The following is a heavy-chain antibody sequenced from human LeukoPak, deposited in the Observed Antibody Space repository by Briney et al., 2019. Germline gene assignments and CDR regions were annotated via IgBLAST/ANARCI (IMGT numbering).Heavy chain of an antibody. CDR1: GFTFDDYA. CDR2: ISWNSGSI. Sequence: PGGSLRLSCAASGFTFDDYAMHWVRQAPGQGLEWVSGISWNSGSIGYADSVKGRFTISRDNAKNSLYLQMNSLRAEDTALYYCAKAPYYDILTGYDYWGQGTLVTVSS. CDR3: AKAPYYDILTGYDY. D-gene: IGHD3-9*01. J-gene: IGHJ4*02. V-gene: IGHV3-9*01.